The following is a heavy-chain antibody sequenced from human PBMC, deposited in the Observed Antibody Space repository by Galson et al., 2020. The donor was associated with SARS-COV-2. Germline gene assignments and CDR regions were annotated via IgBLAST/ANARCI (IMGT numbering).Heavy chain of an antibody. CDR1: GFIFSDYA. J-gene: IGHJ5*02. CDR3: LSYSSTRQNH. V-gene: IGHV3-64D*06. D-gene: IGHD2-2*01. Sequence: GESLKISCSASGFIFSDYAMPWVRQTPGKGLEYVSAISSNGGTSFYADSVNGRFTMSRDNSRNMFYLQMTALRPEDTAFYYCLSYSSTRQNHWGQGTLVTVSS. CDR2: ISSNGGTS.